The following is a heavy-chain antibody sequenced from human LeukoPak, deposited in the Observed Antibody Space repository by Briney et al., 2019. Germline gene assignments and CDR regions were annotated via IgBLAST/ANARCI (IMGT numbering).Heavy chain of an antibody. CDR1: GFTFNSCW. CDR2: IKQDGSER. CDR3: ARAYDSSGYSPWY. V-gene: IGHV3-7*03. D-gene: IGHD3-22*01. J-gene: IGHJ4*02. Sequence: PGGSLRLSCAASGFTFNSCWMSWVRQAPGKGLEWVANIKQDGSERYYMDSVKGRFTISRDNAKNSLYLQMNSLRAEDTAVYYCARAYDSSGYSPWYWGQGPLVTVSS.